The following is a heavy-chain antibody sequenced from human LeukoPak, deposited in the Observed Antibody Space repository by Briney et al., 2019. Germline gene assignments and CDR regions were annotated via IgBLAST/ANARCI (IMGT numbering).Heavy chain of an antibody. CDR3: ARWSTWAHYYYGMDV. CDR2: IYSGGST. D-gene: IGHD3-3*01. Sequence: GGSLRLSCAASGFTVSSNYMSWVRQAPGKGLERVSVIYSGGSTYYADSVKGRFTISRDNSKNTLYLQMNSLRAEDTAVYYCARWSTWAHYYYGMDVWGQGTTVTVSS. J-gene: IGHJ6*02. V-gene: IGHV3-53*01. CDR1: GFTVSSNY.